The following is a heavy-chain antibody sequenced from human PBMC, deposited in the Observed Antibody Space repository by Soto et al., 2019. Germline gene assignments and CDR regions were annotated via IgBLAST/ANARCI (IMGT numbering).Heavy chain of an antibody. J-gene: IGHJ6*02. V-gene: IGHV3-30*18. CDR3: AKDHKLAYCGGDCYSRDYYYYGMDV. Sequence: PGGSLGLATADSGFTFSSYGMHWRRQAPVKGLEWVAVISYDGSNKYYADSVKGRFTISRDNSKNTLYLQMNSLGAEDTAVYYCAKDHKLAYCGGDCYSRDYYYYGMDVWGQGSTVTVPS. D-gene: IGHD2-21*02. CDR1: GFTFSSYG. CDR2: ISYDGSNK.